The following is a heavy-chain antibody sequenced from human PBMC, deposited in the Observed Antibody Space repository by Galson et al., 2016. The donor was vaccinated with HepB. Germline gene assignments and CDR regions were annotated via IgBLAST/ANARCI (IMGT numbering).Heavy chain of an antibody. J-gene: IGHJ4*02. Sequence: ETLSLTCSVSGGDITLHTYYWAWIRQSPGQGLEWIGKIYYSGTTHYNPSLKSRVNISLDTSKNQFSLKVNSVTAADTAVYFCARTIYGSGSKRAFDYWGQGKLVAVSS. D-gene: IGHD3-10*01. CDR3: ARTIYGSGSKRAFDY. V-gene: IGHV4-39*01. CDR1: GGDITLHTYY. CDR2: IYYSGTT.